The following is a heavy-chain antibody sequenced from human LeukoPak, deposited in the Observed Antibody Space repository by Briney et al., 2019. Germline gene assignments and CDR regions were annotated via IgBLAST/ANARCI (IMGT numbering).Heavy chain of an antibody. CDR1: GYIFTAYY. D-gene: IGHD3-10*01. Sequence: ASVKVSCKASGYIFTAYYMRWVRQAPGQGLEWMGYINPNSSGTNYAQKFQGRLTMTRDTSISTAYMELSRLRSDDTAVYYCAARMIRGVPLFDYWGQGTLVAVSS. CDR3: AARMIRGVPLFDY. J-gene: IGHJ4*02. CDR2: INPNSSGT. V-gene: IGHV1-2*02.